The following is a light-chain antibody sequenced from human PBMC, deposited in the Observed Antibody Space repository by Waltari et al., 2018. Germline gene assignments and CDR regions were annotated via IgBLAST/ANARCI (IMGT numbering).Light chain of an antibody. V-gene: IGLV2-14*01. J-gene: IGLJ2*01. CDR1: TSEVGGYNY. Sequence: QSALTQPASVSGSPGQSITISCPGTTSEVGGYNYASWYQQHPGKAPKLMIYEVSKRPSGVSNRFSGSKSGNTASLTISGLQAEDEADYYCSSYTSSSTVVFGGGTKLTVL. CDR2: EVS. CDR3: SSYTSSSTVV.